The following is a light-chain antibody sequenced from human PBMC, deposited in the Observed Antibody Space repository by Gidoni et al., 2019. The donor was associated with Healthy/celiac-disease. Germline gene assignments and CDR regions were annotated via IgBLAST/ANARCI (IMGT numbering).Light chain of an antibody. Sequence: QSALTQPPSASGSPGQPVTISCTGTSSDVGGYNYVSWYQQHPGKAPKLMIYEVSKRPSGVPDRFSGSKSGNTASRTVSGLQAEDEADYYCSSYAGSNGVVFGGGTKLTVL. CDR1: SSDVGGYNY. CDR3: SSYAGSNGVV. V-gene: IGLV2-8*01. CDR2: EVS. J-gene: IGLJ2*01.